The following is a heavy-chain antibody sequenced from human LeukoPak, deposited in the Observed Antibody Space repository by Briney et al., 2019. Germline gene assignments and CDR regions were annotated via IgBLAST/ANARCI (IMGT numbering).Heavy chain of an antibody. J-gene: IGHJ6*02. V-gene: IGHV4-31*03. Sequence: SETLSLTCTVSGGSISSSSYYWSWIRQHPGKGLELIGYIYYSGSTYYNPSLKSRVTISVDTSKNQFSLKLSSVTAADTAVYYCARGQPQYYYYGMGVWGQGTTVTVSS. CDR2: IYYSGST. CDR1: GGSISSSSYY. D-gene: IGHD5-18*01. CDR3: ARGQPQYYYYGMGV.